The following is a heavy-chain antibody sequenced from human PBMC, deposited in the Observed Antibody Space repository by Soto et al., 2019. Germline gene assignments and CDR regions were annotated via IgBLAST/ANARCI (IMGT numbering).Heavy chain of an antibody. V-gene: IGHV4-30-4*01. CDR1: GGSISSGDYY. CDR3: ATIGDCSSTSCPPFGYYGMDV. CDR2: IYYIGST. J-gene: IGHJ6*02. Sequence: TLSLTCTVSGGSISSGDYYWSWIRQPPGKGLEWIGYIYYIGSTYYNPSLKSRVTISVDTSKNQFSLRLSSVTAADTAIYYCATIGDCSSTSCPPFGYYGMDVWGQGTTVTVSS. D-gene: IGHD2-2*01.